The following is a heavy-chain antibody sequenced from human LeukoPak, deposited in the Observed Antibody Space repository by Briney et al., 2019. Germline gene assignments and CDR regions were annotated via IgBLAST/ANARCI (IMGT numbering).Heavy chain of an antibody. D-gene: IGHD6-19*01. V-gene: IGHV3-21*01. J-gene: IGHJ4*02. CDR1: GFTFSSYS. Sequence: GGSLRLSCAASGFTFSSYSMNWVRQAPGKGLEWVSSISSSSSYIYYADSVKGRFTISRDNAKNSLYLQMNSLRAEDTAVYYCARVSGGATSFDYWGQGTLVTVSS. CDR3: ARVSGGATSFDY. CDR2: ISSSSSYI.